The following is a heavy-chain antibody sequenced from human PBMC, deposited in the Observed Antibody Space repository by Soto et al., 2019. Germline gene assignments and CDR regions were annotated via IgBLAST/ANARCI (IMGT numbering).Heavy chain of an antibody. CDR1: GDSISSGDYY. V-gene: IGHV4-30-4*01. Sequence: SETLSLTCTVSGDSISSGDYYVCWIRQPPGKGLEWIGCIYYSGNTYYNPSLKRRFSISVDTSKNQFSLQLSSVTAADTAVYYCARSGYSYGPNPLLYWGQGTLVTVSS. D-gene: IGHD5-18*01. CDR3: ARSGYSYGPNPLLY. CDR2: IYYSGNT. J-gene: IGHJ4*02.